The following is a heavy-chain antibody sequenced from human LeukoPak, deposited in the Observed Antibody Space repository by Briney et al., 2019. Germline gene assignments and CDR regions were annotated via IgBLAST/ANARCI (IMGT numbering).Heavy chain of an antibody. CDR3: ARGVPAATGHVYYYYYYMDV. Sequence: GASVKVSCTASGYTFTSYGISWVRQAPGQGLEWMGWISAYNGNTNYAQKLQGRVTMTTDTSTSTAYMELRSLRSDDTAVYYCARGVPAATGHVYYYYYYMDVWGKGTTVAISS. CDR2: ISAYNGNT. V-gene: IGHV1-18*01. CDR1: GYTFTSYG. J-gene: IGHJ6*03. D-gene: IGHD2-2*01.